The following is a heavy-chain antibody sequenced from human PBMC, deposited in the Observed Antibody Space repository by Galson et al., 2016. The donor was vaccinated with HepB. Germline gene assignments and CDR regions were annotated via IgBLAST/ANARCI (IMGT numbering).Heavy chain of an antibody. J-gene: IGHJ3*02. CDR1: GYTFTSFA. CDR2: INAGNGNT. CDR3: ARVRDTGYSYGLNDAFDI. V-gene: IGHV1-3*01. Sequence: SVKVSCKASGYTFTSFAMHWVRQTPGQRLEWMGWINAGNGNTKYSQKFQGRVTITRDTSASTAYMELSSLRSEDTAVYYCARVRDTGYSYGLNDAFDIWGQGTMVTVSS. D-gene: IGHD5-18*01.